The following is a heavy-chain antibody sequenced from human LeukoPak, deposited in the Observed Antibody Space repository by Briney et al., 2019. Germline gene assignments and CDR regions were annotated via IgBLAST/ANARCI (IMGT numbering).Heavy chain of an antibody. CDR1: GYTFTGYY. CDR2: INPNSGGT. Sequence: ASVKVSCKASGYTFTGYYMHWVRQAPGQGLEWMGWINPNSGGTNYAQKFQGRVTMTRDTSISTAYMELSRLRSDDTAVYYCARDSASSSGWSGFDYWGQGTLVTVSS. V-gene: IGHV1-2*02. J-gene: IGHJ4*02. CDR3: ARDSASSSGWSGFDY. D-gene: IGHD6-19*01.